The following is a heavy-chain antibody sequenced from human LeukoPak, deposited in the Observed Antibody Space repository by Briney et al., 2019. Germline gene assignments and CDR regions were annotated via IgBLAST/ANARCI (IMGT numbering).Heavy chain of an antibody. V-gene: IGHV1-2*02. CDR2: INPNSGGT. CDR3: ARDRQRSGGSCYYYYYYGMDV. J-gene: IGHJ6*02. D-gene: IGHD2-15*01. CDR1: GYTFTGYY. Sequence: GASVKVSCKASGYTFTGYYMHWVRRAPGQGLEWMGWINPNSGGTNYAQKFQGRVTMTRDTSISTAYMELSRLRSDDTAVYYCARDRQRSGGSCYYYYYYGMDVWGQGTTVTVSS.